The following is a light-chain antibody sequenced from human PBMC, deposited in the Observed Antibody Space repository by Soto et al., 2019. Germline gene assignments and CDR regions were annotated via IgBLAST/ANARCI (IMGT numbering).Light chain of an antibody. J-gene: IGKJ2*01. CDR1: QDIGTF. Sequence: DIQLTQSPSFLSASVGDRVTITCRASQDIGTFLAWYQQKPGKAPKLLIYTASTLHSGVPSRFSGSGSGTEFTLTISTLQPEDFGSYYCHQLHGYPRTFGRGTKLDI. CDR2: TAS. V-gene: IGKV1-9*01. CDR3: HQLHGYPRT.